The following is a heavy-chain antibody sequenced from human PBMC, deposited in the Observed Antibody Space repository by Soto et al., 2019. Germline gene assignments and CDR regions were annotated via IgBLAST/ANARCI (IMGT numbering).Heavy chain of an antibody. Sequence: QVQLQESGPGLVKPSETLSLTCTVSGGSIRSYYWSWIRQPPGKGLEWIGYIYYSGSTNYNPSLKSRVTISVDTSKNQFSLKLTSVTAADTAVYYCARLPVDAFDIWGQGTMVTLSS. D-gene: IGHD4-4*01. CDR1: GGSIRSYY. CDR3: ARLPVDAFDI. CDR2: IYYSGST. J-gene: IGHJ3*02. V-gene: IGHV4-59*08.